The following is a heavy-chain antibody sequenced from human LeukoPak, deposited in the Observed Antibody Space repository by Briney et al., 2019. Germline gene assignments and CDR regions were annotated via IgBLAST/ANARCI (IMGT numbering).Heavy chain of an antibody. Sequence: SETLSLTCAVSGGSISSGGYSWSWIRQPPGKGLEWIGYIYHSGSTYYNPSLKSRVTISVDRSKNQFSLELSSVTAADTAVYYCARSAYCGGDCYADAFDIWGQGTMVTVSS. V-gene: IGHV4-30-2*01. CDR1: GGSISSGGYS. J-gene: IGHJ3*02. D-gene: IGHD2-21*02. CDR2: IYHSGST. CDR3: ARSAYCGGDCYADAFDI.